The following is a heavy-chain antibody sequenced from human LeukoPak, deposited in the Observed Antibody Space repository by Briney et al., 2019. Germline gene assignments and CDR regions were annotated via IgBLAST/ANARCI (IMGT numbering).Heavy chain of an antibody. V-gene: IGHV4-34*01. CDR2: INHSGST. Sequence: PSETLSLTCAVYGGSFSAYYWTWIRQSPGKGLEWIGEINHSGSTNSNPSLKSRVTISVDPSKNQFSLNLTSVTAADTAVYFCARTPNYYDSSGLKFAYDIWGQGTKVIVSS. J-gene: IGHJ3*02. CDR3: ARTPNYYDSSGLKFAYDI. CDR1: GGSFSAYY. D-gene: IGHD3-22*01.